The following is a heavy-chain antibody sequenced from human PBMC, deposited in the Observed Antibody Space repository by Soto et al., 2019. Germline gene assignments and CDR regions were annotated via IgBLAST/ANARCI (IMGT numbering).Heavy chain of an antibody. D-gene: IGHD3-16*02. CDR1: GGFLSESY. Sequence: SETLSLTCAVYGGFLSESYWTWIRQPPGKGLEWIGEINHVGGTNYNPSLKSRVTMSVDTSQNQFSLRLISVTAADKAMYFCVRISYQLPSSVPWLEQWGQGPPVT. CDR2: INHVGGT. J-gene: IGHJ5*02. V-gene: IGHV4-34*01. CDR3: VRISYQLPSSVPWLEQ.